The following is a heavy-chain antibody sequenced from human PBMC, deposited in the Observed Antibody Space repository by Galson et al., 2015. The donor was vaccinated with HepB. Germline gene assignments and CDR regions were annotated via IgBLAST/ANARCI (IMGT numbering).Heavy chain of an antibody. CDR2: ISYDGTTK. J-gene: IGHJ6*02. Sequence: SLRLSCAASGFTFSNYAFHWVRQGPGKGLEWVTVISYDGTTKYYADSVKGRFTISRDNSKNTLYLEMNSLRPEDTAVYYCAREKPMFWSGSYSQGRIAYYGMDVWGQGTTVTVSS. CDR3: AREKPMFWSGSYSQGRIAYYGMDV. V-gene: IGHV3-30-3*01. D-gene: IGHD3-3*01. CDR1: GFTFSNYA.